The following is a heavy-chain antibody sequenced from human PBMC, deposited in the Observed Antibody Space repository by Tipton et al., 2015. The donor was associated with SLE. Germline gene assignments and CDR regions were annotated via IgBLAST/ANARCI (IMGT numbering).Heavy chain of an antibody. CDR1: GGSISSGDYY. CDR2: IYYSGST. J-gene: IGHJ3*02. Sequence: TLSLTCTVSGGSISSGDYYWSWIRQPPGKGLEWIGYIYYSGSTNYNPSLKSRVTISVDTSKSQFSLKLSSVTAADTAVYYCARVAGWIEDAFDIWGQGTMVTVSS. D-gene: IGHD2-2*03. CDR3: ARVAGWIEDAFDI. V-gene: IGHV4-30-4*01.